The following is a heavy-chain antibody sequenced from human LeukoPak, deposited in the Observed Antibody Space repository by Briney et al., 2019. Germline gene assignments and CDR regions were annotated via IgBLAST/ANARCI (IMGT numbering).Heavy chain of an antibody. CDR3: ARGYSSSWYTSNYFDY. CDR1: GFTFSSYA. J-gene: IGHJ4*02. D-gene: IGHD6-13*01. Sequence: GGSLRPSCAASGFTFSSYAMSWVRQAPGKGLEWVSAISGSGGSTYYADSVKGRFTISRDNSKNTLYLQMNSLRAEDTAVYYCARGYSSSWYTSNYFDYWGQGTLVTVSS. CDR2: ISGSGGST. V-gene: IGHV3-23*01.